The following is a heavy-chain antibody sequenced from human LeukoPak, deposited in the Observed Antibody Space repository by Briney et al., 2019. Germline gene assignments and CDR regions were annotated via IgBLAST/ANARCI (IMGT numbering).Heavy chain of an antibody. Sequence: SETLSLTCTVSGGSISSSSYYWGWIRQPPGKGLEWIGSIYYSGSTYYNPSLKSRVTISVDTSKNQFSLKLSSVTAADTAVYYCASSIQLWFFDYWGRGTLVTVSS. V-gene: IGHV4-39*01. CDR2: IYYSGST. CDR3: ASSIQLWFFDY. J-gene: IGHJ4*02. CDR1: GGSISSSSYY. D-gene: IGHD5-18*01.